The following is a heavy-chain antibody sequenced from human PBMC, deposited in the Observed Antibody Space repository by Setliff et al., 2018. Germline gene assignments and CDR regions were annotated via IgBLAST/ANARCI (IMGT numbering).Heavy chain of an antibody. Sequence: SETLSLTCTVPGGSISSYYWSWIRQPPGKGLEWIGYLYYSGNTNYNPSLKSRVTISGDTSQNYFSLKLTSVTEADTAVYYCARGPPGYYYYMNVWGQGTTVTVSS. CDR2: LYYSGNT. V-gene: IGHV4-59*01. CDR1: GGSISSYY. CDR3: ARGPPGYYYYMNV. J-gene: IGHJ6*03.